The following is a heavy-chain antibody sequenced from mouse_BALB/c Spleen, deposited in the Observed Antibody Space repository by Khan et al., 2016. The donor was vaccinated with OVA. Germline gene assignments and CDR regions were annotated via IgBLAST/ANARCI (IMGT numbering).Heavy chain of an antibody. CDR2: INTYTGET. CDR3: ARVEYNGTMDF. D-gene: IGHD6-1*01. Sequence: QIQLVQSGPELKKPGETVQISCKASGFTFTNYGMNWVRQAPGKGLKWMGWINTYTGETTFTDDFKGRFAFSLETSASTAYLQINSLKNEDTATYFCARVEYNGTMDFWGQGTSVTVSS. V-gene: IGHV9-3-1*01. J-gene: IGHJ4*01. CDR1: GFTFTNYG.